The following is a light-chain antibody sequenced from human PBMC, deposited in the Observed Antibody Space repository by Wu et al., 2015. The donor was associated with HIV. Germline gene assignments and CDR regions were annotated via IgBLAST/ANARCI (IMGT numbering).Light chain of an antibody. Sequence: DSVLTQSPGTLSLSPGERATLSCRASQRMSSSYIAWYQQKPGQAPRLLIYGASSRATGIPDRFRGSGSGTDFTLTISRLEPEDFAVYYCQQYGTSPWTFGQGTKVEIK. CDR1: QRMSSSY. J-gene: IGKJ1*01. CDR2: GAS. CDR3: QQYGTSPWT. V-gene: IGKV3-20*01.